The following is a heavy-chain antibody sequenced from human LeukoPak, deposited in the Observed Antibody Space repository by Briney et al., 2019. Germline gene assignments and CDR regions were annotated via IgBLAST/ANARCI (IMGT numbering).Heavy chain of an antibody. CDR2: INPNSGGR. D-gene: IGHD6-19*01. Sequence: GASVKVSCKASGYTFTDYSMHWVRQAPGQGLEWMGWINPNSGGRKYAQKFQGRVTMTRDTSISTAYMGLSGLGFDDTAVYYCARNGHISAWSYYYYYVDVWGIGTTVTVSS. V-gene: IGHV1-2*02. J-gene: IGHJ6*03. CDR3: ARNGHISAWSYYYYYVDV. CDR1: GYTFTDYS.